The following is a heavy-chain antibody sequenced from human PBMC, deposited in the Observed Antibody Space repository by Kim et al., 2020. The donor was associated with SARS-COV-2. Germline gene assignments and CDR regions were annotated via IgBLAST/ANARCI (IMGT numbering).Heavy chain of an antibody. CDR2: MHNTGRT. Sequence: SETLSLTCSVSGDSVTSHDYFCSWIRQPPGKGLEWVGYMHNTGRTSYNPSLKSRVSVSVDTSRNQFSLKLSSVTAADTAMYYCAILRVTWYVQYWGQGALVSVSS. V-gene: IGHV4-61*08. D-gene: IGHD6-13*01. CDR3: AILRVTWYVQY. CDR1: GDSVTSHDYF. J-gene: IGHJ4*02.